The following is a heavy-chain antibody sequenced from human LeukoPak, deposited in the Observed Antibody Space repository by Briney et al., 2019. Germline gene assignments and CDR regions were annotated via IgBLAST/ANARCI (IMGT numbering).Heavy chain of an antibody. CDR1: GASISDYN. Sequence: TSETLSLTCTVSGASISDYNLSWIRQPPGKGLEWIGYISDSGSTNYNPSLKSRVTISADTSKNQFSLKLSSVTAADTALYYCARRGYYYGGSGYYYFDYWGQGTLVTVSS. J-gene: IGHJ4*02. V-gene: IGHV4-59*01. CDR3: ARRGYYYGGSGYYYFDY. CDR2: ISDSGST. D-gene: IGHD3-22*01.